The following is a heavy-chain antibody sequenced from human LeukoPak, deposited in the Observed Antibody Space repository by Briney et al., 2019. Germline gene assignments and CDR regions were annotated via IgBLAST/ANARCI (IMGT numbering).Heavy chain of an antibody. CDR1: GFTFSSYG. CDR3: AKDPYDSSGYYFPGAFDI. Sequence: GGSLRLSCAASGFTFSSYGMHWVRQAPGKGLEWVAVIWYDGSNKYYADSVKGRFTISRDNSKNTLYLQMNSLRAEDTAVYYCAKDPYDSSGYYFPGAFDIWGQGTMVTVSS. CDR2: IWYDGSNK. J-gene: IGHJ3*02. D-gene: IGHD3-22*01. V-gene: IGHV3-30*02.